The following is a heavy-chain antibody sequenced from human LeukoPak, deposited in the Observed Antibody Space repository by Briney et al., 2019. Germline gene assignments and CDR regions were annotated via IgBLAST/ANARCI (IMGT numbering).Heavy chain of an antibody. CDR3: AKELAIAAAGYFDY. CDR1: GFTFSSYA. J-gene: IGHJ4*02. CDR2: ISGSGGST. Sequence: GGSLRLSCAASGFTFSSYAMSWVRQAPGKGLEWVSAISGSGGSTYYADSVKGGFTISRDNYKHTWFLQRNVRRAEYTGVYYCAKELAIAAAGYFDYWGQGTLVTVSS. D-gene: IGHD6-13*01. V-gene: IGHV3-23*01.